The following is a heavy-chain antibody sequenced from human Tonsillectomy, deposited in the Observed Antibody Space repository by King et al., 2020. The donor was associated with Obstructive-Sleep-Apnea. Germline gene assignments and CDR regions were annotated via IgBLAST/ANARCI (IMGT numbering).Heavy chain of an antibody. D-gene: IGHD4/OR15-4a*01. Sequence: AQLVQSGADVKKPGASVKVSCKASGYTFTSYAIHLVRQAPGQRLEWMGWINTGKGHTMYSQKFQGRVTFTRDTSASTAYMELSSLKSEDTAVYQCAREATGDYGKYWFDYWGQGTLVTVSS. J-gene: IGHJ4*02. CDR3: AREATGDYGKYWFDY. CDR1: GYTFTSYA. V-gene: IGHV1-3*04. CDR2: INTGKGHT.